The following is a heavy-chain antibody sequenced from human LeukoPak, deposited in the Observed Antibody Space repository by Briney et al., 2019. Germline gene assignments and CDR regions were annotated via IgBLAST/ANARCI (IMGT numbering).Heavy chain of an antibody. CDR2: IWYDGSNK. CDR1: GFTFSSYG. CDR3: ARDGEWSTLYYLDY. V-gene: IGHV3-33*01. Sequence: GGSLRLSCAASGFTFSSYGMHWVRQAPGKGLEWVAVIWYDGSNKYYADSVKGRFTISRDNSKNTLYLQMNSLRAEDTAVYYCARDGEWSTLYYLDYWGQGTLVTVSS. J-gene: IGHJ4*02. D-gene: IGHD2-8*01.